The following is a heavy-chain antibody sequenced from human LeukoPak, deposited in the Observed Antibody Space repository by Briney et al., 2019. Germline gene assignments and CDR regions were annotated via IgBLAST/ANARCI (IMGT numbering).Heavy chain of an antibody. Sequence: PGGSLRLSCAASGFTFSSNDMHWVRQATGKGLEWVSAIGTAGDTYYPGSVKGRFTISRENAKNSLYLQMNSLRAGDTAVYYCARDYGDYTFDYWGQGTLVTVSS. J-gene: IGHJ4*02. CDR2: IGTAGDT. CDR3: ARDYGDYTFDY. D-gene: IGHD4-17*01. CDR1: GFTFSSND. V-gene: IGHV3-13*01.